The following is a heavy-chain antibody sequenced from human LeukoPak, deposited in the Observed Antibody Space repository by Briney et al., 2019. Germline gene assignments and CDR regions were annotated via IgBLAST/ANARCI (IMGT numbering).Heavy chain of an antibody. V-gene: IGHV3-7*01. CDR2: IKEDGSDK. CDR3: ARDQRASPAASDS. Sequence: GGSLRISCAASGFRFSISWMTWVRQAPGKGLEWVASIKEDGSDKYYVDSVKGRFTISRDNAKNSLYLQMNSLRAEDTAVYYCARDQRASPAASDSWGQGTLVTVSS. CDR1: GFRFSISW. D-gene: IGHD2-15*01. J-gene: IGHJ4*02.